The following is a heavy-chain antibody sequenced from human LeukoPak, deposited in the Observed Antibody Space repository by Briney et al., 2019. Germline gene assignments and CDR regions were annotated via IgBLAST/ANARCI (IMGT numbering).Heavy chain of an antibody. D-gene: IGHD4-17*01. J-gene: IGHJ4*02. CDR3: ARDSASTTLDY. CDR2: ISYDGSNK. Sequence: TGGSLRLSCAASGCTFSSYAMHWVRQAPGKGLEWVAVISYDGSNKYYADSVKGRFTISGDNSKNTLYLQMNSLRAEDTAVYYCARDSASTTLDYWGQGTLVTASS. V-gene: IGHV3-30-3*01. CDR1: GCTFSSYA.